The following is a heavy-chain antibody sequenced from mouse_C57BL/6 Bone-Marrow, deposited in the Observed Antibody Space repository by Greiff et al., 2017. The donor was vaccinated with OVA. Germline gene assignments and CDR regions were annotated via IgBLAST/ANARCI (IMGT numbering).Heavy chain of an antibody. CDR1: GYTFTSYW. D-gene: IGHD2-5*01. V-gene: IGHV1-72*01. Sequence: VQLQQPGAELVKPGASVKLSCKASGYTFTSYWMPWVKQRPGRGLEWIGRIDPNSGGTKYNEKFKSKATLTVDKPSSTAYMQLSSLTSEDSAVYYCARSLYSNYENYYAMDYWGQGTSVTVSS. J-gene: IGHJ4*01. CDR2: IDPNSGGT. CDR3: ARSLYSNYENYYAMDY.